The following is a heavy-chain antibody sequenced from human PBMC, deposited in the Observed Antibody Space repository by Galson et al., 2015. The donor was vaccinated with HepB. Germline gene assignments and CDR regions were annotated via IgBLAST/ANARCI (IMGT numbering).Heavy chain of an antibody. CDR3: ARGSTVRLGECPAGGCHSDL. J-gene: IGHJ5*02. CDR2: MNLNSGNT. CDR1: GYTFTSFD. D-gene: IGHD3-16*01. V-gene: IGHV1-8*01. Sequence: SVKVSCKGSGYTFTSFDINWVRQATGQGLEWIGWMNLNSGNTGIARKFQGRVTMTGDTSISTAYMELTSLTSEDTAIYYCARGSTVRLGECPAGGCHSDLGGQGTLVTASS.